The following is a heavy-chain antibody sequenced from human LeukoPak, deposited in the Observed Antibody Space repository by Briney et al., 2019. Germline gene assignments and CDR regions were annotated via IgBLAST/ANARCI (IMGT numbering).Heavy chain of an antibody. J-gene: IGHJ4*02. CDR2: ISGSSSSK. Sequence: GGSLRLSCAASGFTFSDYYMSWIRQAPGKGLEWISYISGSSSSKYYADPVKGRFTISRDNAKNSLYLQMNSLRAEDTAVYYCAKGERAGGDYWGQGTLVTVSS. D-gene: IGHD3-16*01. CDR1: GFTFSDYY. CDR3: AKGERAGGDY. V-gene: IGHV3-11*01.